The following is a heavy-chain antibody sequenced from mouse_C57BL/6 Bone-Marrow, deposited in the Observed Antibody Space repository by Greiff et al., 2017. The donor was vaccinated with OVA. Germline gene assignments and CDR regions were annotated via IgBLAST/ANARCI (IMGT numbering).Heavy chain of an antibody. CDR2: IYTYNGVS. CDR1: GYSFTGYY. CDR3: ARCGDYYGSSYGYWYFDV. J-gene: IGHJ1*03. V-gene: IGHV1-31*01. Sequence: EVQLQQSGPELVKPGASVQISCKASGYSFTGYYMHWVKQSHGNILDWIGYIYTYNGVSSYNQKFKGKATLTVDKSSSTAYRELRSLTSEDAAVYYCARCGDYYGSSYGYWYFDVWGTGTTVTVSS. D-gene: IGHD1-1*01.